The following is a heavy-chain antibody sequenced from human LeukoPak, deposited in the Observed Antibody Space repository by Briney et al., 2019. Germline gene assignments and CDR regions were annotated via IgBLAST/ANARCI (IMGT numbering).Heavy chain of an antibody. CDR3: ARIVGSGNNNWFDP. Sequence: TSETLSLTCAVYGGSFSGYYWSWIRQPPGKGLEWIGEINHSGSTNYNPSLKSRVTISVDTSKNQFSLKLSSVTAADTAVYYCARIVGSGNNNWFDPWGQGTLVTVSS. CDR1: GGSFSGYY. D-gene: IGHD3-10*01. V-gene: IGHV4-34*01. CDR2: INHSGST. J-gene: IGHJ5*02.